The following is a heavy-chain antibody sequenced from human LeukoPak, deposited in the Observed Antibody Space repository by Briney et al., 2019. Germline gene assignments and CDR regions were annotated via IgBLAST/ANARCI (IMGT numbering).Heavy chain of an antibody. CDR3: GGGGY. V-gene: IGHV3-7*05. J-gene: IGHJ4*02. D-gene: IGHD6-25*01. Sequence: PGGSPRLSCAASEFSFSRSWMNWVRQAPGKGLEWVANIKPDGSAKYYVDSVEGRFTISRDNAKNSLYLQMNSLRAEDTAVYYCGGGGYWGQGIQVTVSS. CDR1: EFSFSRSW. CDR2: IKPDGSAK.